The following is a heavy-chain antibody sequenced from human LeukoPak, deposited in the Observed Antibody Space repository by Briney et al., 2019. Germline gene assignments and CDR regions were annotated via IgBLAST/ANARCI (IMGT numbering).Heavy chain of an antibody. V-gene: IGHV3-11*05. CDR1: GFTFSDYY. CDR3: AREYSGSYSDAFDI. CDR2: ISSSSSYT. Sequence: GGSLRLSCAASGFTFSDYYMSWIRQAPGKGLGWVSYISSSSSYTNYADSVKGRFTISRDNAKNSLYLQMISLRAEDTAVYYCAREYSGSYSDAFDIWGQGTMVTVSS. D-gene: IGHD1-26*01. J-gene: IGHJ3*02.